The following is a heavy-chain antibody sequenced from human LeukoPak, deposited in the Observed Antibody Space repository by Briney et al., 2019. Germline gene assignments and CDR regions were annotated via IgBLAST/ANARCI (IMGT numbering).Heavy chain of an antibody. CDR2: IYYSGST. J-gene: IGHJ4*02. V-gene: IGHV4-30-4*01. CDR1: GGSIGSGDYY. Sequence: TLSLTCTVSGGSIGSGDYYWSWIRQPPGKGLEWIGYIYYSGSTNYNPSLKSRVTISVDTSKNQFSLKLSSVTAADTAVYYCARGNPDYFDYWGQGTLVTVSS. CDR3: ARGNPDYFDY.